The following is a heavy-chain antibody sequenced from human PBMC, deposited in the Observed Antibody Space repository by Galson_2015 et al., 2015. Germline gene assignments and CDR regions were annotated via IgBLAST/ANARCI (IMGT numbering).Heavy chain of an antibody. CDR1: GFTFSSYS. CDR3: ARARPCSNGVLYKRGSCYYGMDV. D-gene: IGHD2-8*01. J-gene: IGHJ6*02. CDR2: IRRNSSYI. V-gene: IGHV3-21*01. Sequence: SLRLSCAASGFTFSSYSMNWVRQAPGKGLEWVASIRRNSSYIYYADSVKGRFTISRDNAKNSLYLNMKSLRAEDTVVFYCARARPCSNGVLYKRGSCYYGMDVWGQGTTVTVSS.